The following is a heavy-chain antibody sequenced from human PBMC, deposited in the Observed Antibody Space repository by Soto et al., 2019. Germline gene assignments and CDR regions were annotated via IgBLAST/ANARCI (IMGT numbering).Heavy chain of an antibody. V-gene: IGHV4-31*03. CDR1: GGSISSGGYY. J-gene: IGHJ5*02. Sequence: SETLSLTCTVSGGSISSGGYYWSWIRQHPGKGLEWIGYIYYSGSTYYNPSLKSRVTISVDTSKNQFSLKLSSVTAADTAVYYCARAQSVVPAARNNWFDPWGQGTLVTVS. D-gene: IGHD2-2*01. CDR2: IYYSGST. CDR3: ARAQSVVPAARNNWFDP.